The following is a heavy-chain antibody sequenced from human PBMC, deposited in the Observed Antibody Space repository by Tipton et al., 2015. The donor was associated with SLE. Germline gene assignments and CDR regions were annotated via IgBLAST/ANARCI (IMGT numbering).Heavy chain of an antibody. CDR3: ARGGFDWGFPYFDY. CDR2: IYLSGST. Sequence: LRLSCTVSGGSISSGTYYWSWIRQSAGKGLEWIGRIYLSGSTNYNPSLKSRVTMSVDTSRNQFSLKLSSVTAADTAVYYCARGGFDWGFPYFDYWGQGTLVTVSS. CDR1: GGSISSGTYY. V-gene: IGHV4-61*02. J-gene: IGHJ4*02. D-gene: IGHD3-9*01.